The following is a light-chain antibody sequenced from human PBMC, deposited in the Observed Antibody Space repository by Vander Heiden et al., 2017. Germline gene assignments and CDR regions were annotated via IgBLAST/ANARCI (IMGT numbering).Light chain of an antibody. CDR2: AAS. V-gene: IGKV1-39*01. J-gene: IGKJ2*01. CDR3: QQSDNTPRT. CDR1: QSISSY. Sequence: DIQMTQSPSSLSASVGDRVTITCRASQSISSYLNWYQQKPGKAPNLLIYAASSLQTGVPPRFSGSGSGTDFTLTISRLQPEDFATYYCQQSDNTPRTFGQGTKLEIK.